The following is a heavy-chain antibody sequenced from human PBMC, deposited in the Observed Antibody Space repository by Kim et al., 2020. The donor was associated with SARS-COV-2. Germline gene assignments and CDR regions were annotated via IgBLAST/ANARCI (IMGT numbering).Heavy chain of an antibody. J-gene: IGHJ3*02. D-gene: IGHD1-26*01. CDR2: ISGSGGST. CDR3: AKGPLSPYSGSYVAFDI. V-gene: IGHV3-23*01. CDR1: GFTFSSYA. Sequence: GGSLRLSCAASGFTFSSYAMSWVRQAPGKGLEWVSAISGSGGSTYYADSVKGRFTISRDNSKNTLYLQMNSLRAEDTAVYYCAKGPLSPYSGSYVAFDIWGQGTMVTVSS.